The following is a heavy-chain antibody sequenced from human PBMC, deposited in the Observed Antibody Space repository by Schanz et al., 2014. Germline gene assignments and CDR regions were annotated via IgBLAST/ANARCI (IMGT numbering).Heavy chain of an antibody. D-gene: IGHD3-16*01. J-gene: IGHJ4*02. V-gene: IGHV3-72*01. Sequence: VQLVESGGGVVQPGGSLRLSCAASGFTFSSYAMSWVRQAPGKGLEWVGRITNKPNNYNTEYAASVKGRFTISRDDSRNSLYLQMSSLKTEDTAVYYCVRLDVHDYWGQGTLVTVSA. CDR3: VRLDVHDY. CDR2: ITNKPNNYNT. CDR1: GFTFSSYA.